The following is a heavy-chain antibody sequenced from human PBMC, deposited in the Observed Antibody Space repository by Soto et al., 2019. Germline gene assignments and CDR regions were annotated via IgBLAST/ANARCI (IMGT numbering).Heavy chain of an antibody. V-gene: IGHV3-21*01. CDR1: GFTFISYT. CDR3: ATDVRGGSYYYYYCMDV. J-gene: IGHJ6*02. D-gene: IGHD1-26*01. Sequence: GGSLRLSCAASGFTFISYTMSWVRQAPGKGLEWVSSISSSSGYIYYADSVKGRFSISRDNANNSLYLQMNSLRAEDTAVFYCATDVRGGSYYYYYCMDVWGQGATVTVSS. CDR2: ISSSSGYI.